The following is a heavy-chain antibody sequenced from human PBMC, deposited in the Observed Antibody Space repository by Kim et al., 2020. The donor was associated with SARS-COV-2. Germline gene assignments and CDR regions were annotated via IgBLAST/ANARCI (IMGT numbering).Heavy chain of an antibody. CDR3: ARDPLYAIGRGSFD. CDR1: GFTFTMYS. D-gene: IGHD2-2*01. J-gene: IGHJ4*03. Sequence: GGSLRLSCAASGFTFTMYSMHLVRQASGKGLEWVAFISFDVSNTDYADSVKGRFTVSRDSSKNTVFLEMGRLRLEDTALYSCARDPLYAIGRGSFD. CDR2: ISFDVSNT. V-gene: IGHV3-30*04.